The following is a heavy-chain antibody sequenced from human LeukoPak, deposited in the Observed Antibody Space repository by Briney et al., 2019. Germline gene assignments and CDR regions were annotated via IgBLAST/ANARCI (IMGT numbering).Heavy chain of an antibody. V-gene: IGHV3-23*01. CDR3: AKTSVGEGRIIGSGYFDN. CDR2: ISGSGTVT. Sequence: GGSLRLSCAASGFTFSNHAMNWVRQAPGKGLEWVSIISGSGTVTYYADSVKGRFTISRDNSRNTLYLQMNSLRAEDTALYYCAKTSVGEGRIIGSGYFDNWGQGTLVTVSS. D-gene: IGHD2-15*01. J-gene: IGHJ4*02. CDR1: GFTFSNHA.